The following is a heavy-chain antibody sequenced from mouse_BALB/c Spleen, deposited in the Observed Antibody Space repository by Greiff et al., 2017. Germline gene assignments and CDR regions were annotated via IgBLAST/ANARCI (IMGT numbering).Heavy chain of an antibody. CDR3: ASPYDYEDPFDY. CDR2: INPSTGYT. D-gene: IGHD2-4*01. J-gene: IGHJ2*01. CDR1: GYTFTSYW. Sequence: VKLQESGAELAKPGASVKMSCKASGYTFTSYWMHWVKQRPGQGLEWIGYINPSTGYTEYNQKFKDKATLTADKSSSTAYMQLSSLTSEDSAVYYCASPYDYEDPFDYWGQGTTLTVSS. V-gene: IGHV1-7*01.